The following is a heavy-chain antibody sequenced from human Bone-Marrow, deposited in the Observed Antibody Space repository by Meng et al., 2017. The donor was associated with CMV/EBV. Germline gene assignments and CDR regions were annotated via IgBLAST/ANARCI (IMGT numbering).Heavy chain of an antibody. V-gene: IGHV4-59*01. CDR1: GGSISSYY. Sequence: SETLSLSCNHSGGSISSYYWSWIRQPPGKGLEWIGYIYYSGSTNYNPSLKSRVTISVDTSKNQFSLKLSSVTAADTAVYYCARDGYSYGFKNYGMDVWGQGTTVTVSS. J-gene: IGHJ6*02. CDR2: IYYSGST. CDR3: ARDGYSYGFKNYGMDV. D-gene: IGHD5-18*01.